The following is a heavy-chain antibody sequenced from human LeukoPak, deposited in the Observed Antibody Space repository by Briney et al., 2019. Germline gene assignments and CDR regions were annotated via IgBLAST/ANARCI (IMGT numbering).Heavy chain of an antibody. V-gene: IGHV3-9*01. CDR3: AKDTSSGIYGDFDY. CDR1: GFTFDDYA. CDR2: ISWNSGSI. Sequence: GRSLRLSCAASGFTFDDYAMHWVRQAPGKGLEWVSGISWNSGSIGYADSVKGRFAISRDNAKNSLYLQMNSLRAEDTALYYCAKDTSSGIYGDFDYWGQGTLVTVSS. J-gene: IGHJ4*02. D-gene: IGHD3-22*01.